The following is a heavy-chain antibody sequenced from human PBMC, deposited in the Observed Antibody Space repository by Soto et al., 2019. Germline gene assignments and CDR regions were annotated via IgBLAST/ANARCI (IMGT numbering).Heavy chain of an antibody. CDR1: GYTFTSYA. D-gene: IGHD3-22*01. V-gene: IGHV1-3*01. Sequence: QVQLVQSGAEVKKPGASVKVSCKASGYTFTSYAMHWVRQAPGQRLEWMGGINAGNGNTKYSQKFQGRVTITRDTSASTAYMELGSLRYEDTDVYYCARDWTWGDSSGYFDYWGQGTLVTVSS. CDR2: INAGNGNT. J-gene: IGHJ4*02. CDR3: ARDWTWGDSSGYFDY.